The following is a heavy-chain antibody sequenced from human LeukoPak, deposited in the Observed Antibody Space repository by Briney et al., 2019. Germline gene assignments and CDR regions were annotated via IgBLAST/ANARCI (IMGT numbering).Heavy chain of an antibody. J-gene: IGHJ4*02. CDR1: GGSISSYY. Sequence: TSETLSLTCTVSGGSISSYYWSWIRQPPGKGLEWIGYIYYSGSTNYNPSLKSRVTISVDTSKNQFSLKLSSVSAADTAVYYCARHYDSSGYSHFDYWGQGTLVTVSS. D-gene: IGHD3-22*01. V-gene: IGHV4-59*08. CDR2: IYYSGST. CDR3: ARHYDSSGYSHFDY.